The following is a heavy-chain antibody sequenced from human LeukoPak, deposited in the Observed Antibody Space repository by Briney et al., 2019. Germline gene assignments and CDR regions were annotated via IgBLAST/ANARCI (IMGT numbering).Heavy chain of an antibody. CDR2: ISPYNGNT. J-gene: IGHJ6*03. CDR1: GYTFTNYG. CDR3: ARERGRSYGSVPYYYYYMDV. Sequence: GASVKVSCKTSGYTFTNYGISWVRQAPGQGLEWMGWISPYNGNTKYAQNLQGRVTMTTDTSTTTAYMELRSLRSDDTAVYYCARERGRSYGSVPYYYYYMDVWGKGTTVTGSS. V-gene: IGHV1-18*01. D-gene: IGHD5-18*01.